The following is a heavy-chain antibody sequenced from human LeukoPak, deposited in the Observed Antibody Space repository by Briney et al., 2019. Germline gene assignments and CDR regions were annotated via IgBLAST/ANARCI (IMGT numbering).Heavy chain of an antibody. CDR2: IYTSGST. CDR3: ARVISGLRGKPSFDP. J-gene: IGHJ5*02. V-gene: IGHV4-61*02. CDR1: GGSISSGSYY. Sequence: SQTLSLTCTVSGGSISSGSYYWSWIRQPAGKGLEWIGRIYTSGSTNYNPSLKSRVTISVDTSKNQFSLKLSSVTAADTAVYYCARVISGLRGKPSFDPWGQGTLVTVSS. D-gene: IGHD4-17*01.